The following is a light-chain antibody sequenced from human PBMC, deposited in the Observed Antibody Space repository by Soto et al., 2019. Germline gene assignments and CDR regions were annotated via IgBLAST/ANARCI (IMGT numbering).Light chain of an antibody. V-gene: IGKV2-28*01. Sequence: DIVMTQSPLSLPVTPGEPASISCRSSQSLLHSNGYNYLDWYLQKPGQSPQLLLYLGFNRASGVPDRFSGSGSGTDFTLKISRVEAEDVGVYYCMQALQTPNTFGQGTKLEIK. CDR3: MQALQTPNT. CDR1: QSLLHSNGYNY. CDR2: LGF. J-gene: IGKJ2*01.